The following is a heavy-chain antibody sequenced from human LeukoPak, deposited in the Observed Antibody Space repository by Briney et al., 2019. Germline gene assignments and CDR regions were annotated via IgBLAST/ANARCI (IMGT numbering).Heavy chain of an antibody. D-gene: IGHD3-22*01. CDR3: ARDFGYYYDSSGYLRPYWYFDL. CDR2: IYTSWST. CDR1: GGSISSGSYY. Sequence: SQTLSLTXTVSGGSISSGSYYWSWIRQPAGKGLERIGRIYTSWSTNYNPSLKSRVTISVDTSKNQYSLKLSSVTAADTAVYYCARDFGYYYDSSGYLRPYWYFDLWGRSTLVTVSS. J-gene: IGHJ2*01. V-gene: IGHV4-61*02.